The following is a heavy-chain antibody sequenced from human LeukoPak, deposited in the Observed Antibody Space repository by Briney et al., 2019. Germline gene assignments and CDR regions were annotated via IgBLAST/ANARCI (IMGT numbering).Heavy chain of an antibody. J-gene: IGHJ4*02. Sequence: GASVKVSCKASGYTFTSYAMNWVRQAPGQGLEWMGWINTNTGNPTYAQGFTGRFVFSLDTSVSTAYLQISSLKAEDTAVYYCARDLYGIAAAGTEVGYWGQGTLVTVSS. CDR1: GYTFTSYA. CDR3: ARDLYGIAAAGTEVGY. D-gene: IGHD6-13*01. CDR2: INTNTGNP. V-gene: IGHV7-4-1*02.